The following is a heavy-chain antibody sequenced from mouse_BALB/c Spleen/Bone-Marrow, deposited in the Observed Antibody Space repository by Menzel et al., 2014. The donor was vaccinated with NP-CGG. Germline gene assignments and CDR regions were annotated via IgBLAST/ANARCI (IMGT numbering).Heavy chain of an antibody. CDR3: AKYYYGNSLCAY. D-gene: IGHD1-1*01. CDR1: GFNIKDTY. V-gene: IGHV14-3*02. J-gene: IGHJ3*01. CDR2: IDPANGNT. Sequence: VQLQQPGAELVKPGASVKLSCTASGFNIKDTYMHWVKQRPEQGLEWIGRIDPANGNTKYDPRFQGKATITADTSSNTAYLQRSSLTSEDTAVYFCAKYYYGNSLCAYGGQGTLVTVSA.